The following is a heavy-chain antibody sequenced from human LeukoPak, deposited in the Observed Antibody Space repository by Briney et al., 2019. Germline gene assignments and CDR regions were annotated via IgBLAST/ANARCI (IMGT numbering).Heavy chain of an antibody. CDR3: ARGRNYYDSLPDY. J-gene: IGHJ4*02. V-gene: IGHV1-46*01. CDR1: GYTFTSYY. CDR2: INPSGGST. D-gene: IGHD3-22*01. Sequence: GASVKVSCKASGYTFTSYYMHWVRQAPGQGLEWMGIINPSGGSTSYAQKFQGRVTMTRNTSISTAYMELSSLRSEDTVVYYCARGRNYYDSLPDYWGQGTLVTVSS.